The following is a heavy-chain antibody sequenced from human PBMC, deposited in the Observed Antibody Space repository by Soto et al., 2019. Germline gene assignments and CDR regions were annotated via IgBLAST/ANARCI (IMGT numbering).Heavy chain of an antibody. CDR3: ARATPAGSADY. V-gene: IGHV4-31*02. Sequence: SETLSLTGPVSGAPNMSSGCYWSSIRQHPGRGLEWIAYISYSRSTYSNPSLKSRVTISADTSKNQFSLRLSSVAAADTAVYYCARATPAGSADYWGQGTLVTVSS. J-gene: IGHJ4*02. D-gene: IGHD2-2*01. CDR2: ISYSRST. CDR1: GAPNMSSGCY.